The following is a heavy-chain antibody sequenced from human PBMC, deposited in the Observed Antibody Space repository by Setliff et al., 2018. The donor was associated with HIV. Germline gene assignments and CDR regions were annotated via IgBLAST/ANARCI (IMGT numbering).Heavy chain of an antibody. V-gene: IGHV3-74*01. CDR2: INVDGSSI. J-gene: IGHJ6*03. Sequence: PGGSLRLSCAASGFTFTDYWMHWVRQVPGQGLVWISRINVDGSSISYAESVKGRFTISRDNSRNTLYLQMNSLRTEDTAVYYCAKDWGSRLSYSFYYMDVWGKGTTVTVSS. CDR1: GFTFTDYW. D-gene: IGHD3-16*01. CDR3: AKDWGSRLSYSFYYMDV.